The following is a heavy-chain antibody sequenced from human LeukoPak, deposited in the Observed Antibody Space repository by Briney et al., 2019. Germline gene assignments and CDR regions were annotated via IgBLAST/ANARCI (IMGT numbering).Heavy chain of an antibody. Sequence: GGSLRLSCAASGFTFSSYWMYWFRKAPGKGRVWVSRINTDGSSTSYADSVKGRFTISRDNAKNTLYLQMNSLRAEDTAVYYCATAVAGTGIDYWGQGTLVTVSS. CDR2: INTDGSST. V-gene: IGHV3-74*01. D-gene: IGHD6-19*01. J-gene: IGHJ4*02. CDR3: ATAVAGTGIDY. CDR1: GFTFSSYW.